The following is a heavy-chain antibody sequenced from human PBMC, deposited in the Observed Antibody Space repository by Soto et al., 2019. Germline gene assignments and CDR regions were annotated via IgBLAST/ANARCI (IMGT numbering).Heavy chain of an antibody. CDR2: IKVDGSET. J-gene: IGHJ3*02. V-gene: IGHV3-7*03. Sequence: EVQLVESGGGLVQPGGSPILSCGASGFIISNYWMTWVRQAPGRGLEWVANIKVDGSETNYVDSVKGRFTISRDNAKNSLYLQMTNLRGEDTAVYFCARDDTRSNFLTWYDALDIWGQGTMVTVSS. CDR3: ARDDTRSNFLTWYDALDI. CDR1: GFIISNYW. D-gene: IGHD6-13*01.